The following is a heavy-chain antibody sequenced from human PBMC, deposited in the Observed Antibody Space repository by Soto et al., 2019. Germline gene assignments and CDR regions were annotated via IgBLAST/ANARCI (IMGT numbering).Heavy chain of an antibody. CDR3: ARGDRVTVATGDH. CDR2: MNPNSGNT. CDR1: GYTFTSYD. V-gene: IGHV1-8*01. Sequence: ASVKVSCKASGYTFTSYDINWVRQATGQGLEWMGWMNPNSGNTGNAQKFQGRVTMTRDTSTSTAYMELSSLRSEDTAVYYCARGDRVTVATGDHWGQGTLVTVSS. J-gene: IGHJ5*02. D-gene: IGHD3-10*01.